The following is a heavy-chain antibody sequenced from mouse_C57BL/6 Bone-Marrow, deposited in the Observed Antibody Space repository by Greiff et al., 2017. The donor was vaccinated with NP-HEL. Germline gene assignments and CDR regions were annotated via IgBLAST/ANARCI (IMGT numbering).Heavy chain of an antibody. V-gene: IGHV1-81*01. J-gene: IGHJ2*01. Sequence: QVHVKQSGAELARPGASVKLSCKASGYTFTSYGISWVKQRTGQGLEWIGEIYPRSGNTYYNEKFKGKATLTADKSSSTAYMELRSLTSEDSAVYLCARERFSYGNWTDYWGQGTTPTVSS. CDR3: ARERFSYGNWTDY. D-gene: IGHD2-1*01. CDR2: IYPRSGNT. CDR1: GYTFTSYG.